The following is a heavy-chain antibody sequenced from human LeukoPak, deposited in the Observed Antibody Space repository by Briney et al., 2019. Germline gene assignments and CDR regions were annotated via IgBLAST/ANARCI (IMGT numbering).Heavy chain of an antibody. Sequence: SETLSLTCTVSGGSISSSSYYWGWIRQPPGKGLEWIGSIYYSGSTYYNPSLKSRVTISVDTSKNQFSLKLSSVTAADTAVYYCARAGVGYYDILTGPPGGMDVWGQGTTVTVSS. J-gene: IGHJ6*02. CDR2: IYYSGST. D-gene: IGHD3-9*01. V-gene: IGHV4-39*07. CDR1: GGSISSSSYY. CDR3: ARAGVGYYDILTGPPGGMDV.